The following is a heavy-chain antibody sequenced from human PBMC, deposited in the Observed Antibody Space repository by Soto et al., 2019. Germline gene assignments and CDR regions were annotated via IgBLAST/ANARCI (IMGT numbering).Heavy chain of an antibody. CDR3: ARVNGDYEDY. Sequence: QVQLQESGPGLVKPSETLSLTCTVSGGSISSYYWSWIRQPPGKGLEWIGYIYYSGSTNYNPSLKSRVTISVDTSKNQFSLKLSSVIAADTAVYYCARVNGDYEDYWGQGTLVTVSS. V-gene: IGHV4-59*01. CDR2: IYYSGST. J-gene: IGHJ4*02. CDR1: GGSISSYY. D-gene: IGHD4-17*01.